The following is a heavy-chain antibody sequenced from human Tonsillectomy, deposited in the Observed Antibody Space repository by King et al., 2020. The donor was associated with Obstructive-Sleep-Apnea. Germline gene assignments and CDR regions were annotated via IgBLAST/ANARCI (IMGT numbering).Heavy chain of an antibody. CDR3: ARTARSYDILTGPYYFDY. J-gene: IGHJ4*01. CDR2: IYYSGST. V-gene: IGHV4-59*01. D-gene: IGHD3-9*01. CDR1: GGSISSYY. Sequence: VQLQESGPGLVKPSETLSLTCTVSGGSISSYYWSWIRQPPGKGLEWIGYIYYSGSTNYNPSLKSRVTVSLDTSRNQFSLKLSSVTAADTAGYYCARTARSYDILTGPYYFDYWGQGTLVTVSS.